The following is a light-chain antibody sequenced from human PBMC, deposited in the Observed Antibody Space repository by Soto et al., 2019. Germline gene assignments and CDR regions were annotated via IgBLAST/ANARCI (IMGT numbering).Light chain of an antibody. J-gene: IGKJ4*01. V-gene: IGKV1-39*01. CDR2: AAS. Sequence: DIQMTQSPSSLSGSVGDRVTITCWASQSIGGFLNWYQQKLGKAPKLLIYAASSLQSGVPSRFSGSGSGTDFTLTISSLQPEDFATYYCQQSYSTPLTFGGGTKVEI. CDR3: QQSYSTPLT. CDR1: QSIGGF.